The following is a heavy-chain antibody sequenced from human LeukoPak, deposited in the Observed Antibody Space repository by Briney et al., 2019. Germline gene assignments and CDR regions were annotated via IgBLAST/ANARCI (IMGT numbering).Heavy chain of an antibody. V-gene: IGHV1-8*01. CDR2: MNPNSGNT. Sequence: GWMNPNSGNTGYAQKFQGRVTMTRNTSISTAYMELSSLRSEDTAVYYCASGYSRAVASSRYWGQGTLVTVSS. J-gene: IGHJ4*02. CDR3: ASGYSRAVASSRY. D-gene: IGHD6-19*01.